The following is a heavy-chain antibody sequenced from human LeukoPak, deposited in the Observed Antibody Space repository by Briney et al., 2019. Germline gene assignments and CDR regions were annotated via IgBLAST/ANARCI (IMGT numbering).Heavy chain of an antibody. Sequence: GGSLRLSCAASGFTFSSYGMHWVRQAPGKGLEWVAVISYGGSNKYYADSVKGRFTISRDNSKNTLYLQMNSLRAEDTAVYYCAKDLGLYSGYDQVGSDYYYYGMDVWGQGTTVTVSS. V-gene: IGHV3-30*18. CDR2: ISYGGSNK. CDR3: AKDLGLYSGYDQVGSDYYYYGMDV. CDR1: GFTFSSYG. D-gene: IGHD5-12*01. J-gene: IGHJ6*02.